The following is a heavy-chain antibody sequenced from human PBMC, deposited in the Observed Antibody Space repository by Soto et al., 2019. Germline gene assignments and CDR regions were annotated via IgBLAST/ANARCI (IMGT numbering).Heavy chain of an antibody. CDR1: GGSISSYY. J-gene: IGHJ4*02. CDR3: ARAELVVVAATELYYFDY. V-gene: IGHV4-59*01. Sequence: SETLSLTCTVSGGSISSYYWSWIRQPPGKGLEWIGYIYYSGSTNYNPSLKSRVTISVDTSKNQFSLKLSSVTAADTAVYYCARAELVVVAATELYYFDYWGQGTLVTVSS. D-gene: IGHD2-15*01. CDR2: IYYSGST.